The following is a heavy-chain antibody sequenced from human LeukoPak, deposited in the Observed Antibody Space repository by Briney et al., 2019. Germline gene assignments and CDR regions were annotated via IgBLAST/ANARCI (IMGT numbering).Heavy chain of an antibody. D-gene: IGHD3-16*01. CDR3: AKDYTITFGGEEHSGVFDY. Sequence: GGSLRLSCAASGFTFSGYGMHWVRQAPGKGLEWVAVISYDGSNKYYADSVKGRFTISRDNSKNTLYLQMNSLRAEDTAVYYCAKDYTITFGGEEHSGVFDYWGQGTLVTVSS. J-gene: IGHJ4*02. CDR2: ISYDGSNK. CDR1: GFTFSGYG. V-gene: IGHV3-30*18.